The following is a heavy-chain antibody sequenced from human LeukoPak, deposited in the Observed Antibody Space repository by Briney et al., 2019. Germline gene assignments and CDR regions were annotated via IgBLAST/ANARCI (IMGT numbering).Heavy chain of an antibody. CDR2: IYYSGST. CDR1: GGSISSGGFS. CDR3: ARIADQWWSDP. Sequence: PSETLSLTCAVSGGSISSGGFSLTWIRQAPGKGLEWIGYIYYSGSTYYSPSLKSRVTISVDRSKNQFSLTLSSVTAADTAVYFCARIADQWWSDPWGQGTLVTVSS. D-gene: IGHD6-19*01. J-gene: IGHJ5*02. V-gene: IGHV4-30-2*01.